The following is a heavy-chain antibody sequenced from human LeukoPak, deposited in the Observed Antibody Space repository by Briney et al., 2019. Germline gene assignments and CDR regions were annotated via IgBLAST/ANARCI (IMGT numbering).Heavy chain of an antibody. CDR1: GGSISSYY. Sequence: SETLSLTCTVSGGSISSYYWSWIRQPPGKGLEWIGYIYYSGSTNYNPSLKSRVTISVDTSKNQFSLKLSSVTAADTAVYYCARDLSHCSSTSCYVYWGQGTLVTVSS. J-gene: IGHJ4*02. V-gene: IGHV4-59*01. CDR3: ARDLSHCSSTSCYVY. D-gene: IGHD2-2*01. CDR2: IYYSGST.